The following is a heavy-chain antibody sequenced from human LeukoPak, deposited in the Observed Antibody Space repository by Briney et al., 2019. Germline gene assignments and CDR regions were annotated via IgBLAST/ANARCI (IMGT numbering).Heavy chain of an antibody. D-gene: IGHD6-19*01. V-gene: IGHV3-21*01. CDR1: GFTFSSYS. CDR2: ISSSSSYI. CDR3: ARDVEAVAGTKIYYFDY. J-gene: IGHJ4*02. Sequence: PGGSLRLSCAASGFTFSSYSMNWVRQAPGKGLEWVSSISSSSSYIYYADSVKGRFTISRDNAKNSLYLQMNNLRAEDTAVYYCARDVEAVAGTKIYYFDYWGQGTLVTVSS.